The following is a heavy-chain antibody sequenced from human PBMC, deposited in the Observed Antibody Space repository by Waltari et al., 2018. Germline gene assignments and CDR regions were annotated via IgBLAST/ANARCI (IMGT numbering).Heavy chain of an antibody. CDR2: IYHSGIT. D-gene: IGHD4-17*01. CDR3: ARDRDYGFDY. CDR1: GYSISSGNY. J-gene: IGHJ4*02. Sequence: QVQLQESGPGLVKPSETLSLTCSVSGYSISSGNYWGWIRQTPGKGLEWIGSIYHSGITYYNPSLKNRVTISVDTSKNQFSLKWSSVTAAYTAVYFCARDRDYGFDYWGQGTLVTVSS. V-gene: IGHV4-38-2*02.